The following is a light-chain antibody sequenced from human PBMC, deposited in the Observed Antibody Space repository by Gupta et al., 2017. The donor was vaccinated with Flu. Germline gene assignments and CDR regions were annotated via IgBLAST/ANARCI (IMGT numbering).Light chain of an antibody. J-gene: IGLJ3*02. Sequence: QSVLSQPPSASGAPGQLVTISCSGGFSNIGGNSVNWYHQLPGTAPRLLIYVNDQRPSGVPDRFSCSKSGTSASLAISGLKSEDEADYYCATWDDSLNAWVFGGGTKLTVL. CDR3: ATWDDSLNAWV. CDR1: FSNIGGNS. V-gene: IGLV1-44*01. CDR2: VND.